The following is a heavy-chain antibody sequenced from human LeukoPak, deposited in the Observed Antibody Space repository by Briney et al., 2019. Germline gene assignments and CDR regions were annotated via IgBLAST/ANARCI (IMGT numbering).Heavy chain of an antibody. D-gene: IGHD5-18*01. Sequence: PGGSLRLSCAASGLTFSSYAMSWVRQAPGKGLEWVSAISGSGGSTYYADSVKGRFTISRDNSKNTLYLQMNSLRAEDTAVYYCAKDLFAGTAMVSRDGYFDYWGQGTLVTVSS. CDR3: AKDLFAGTAMVSRDGYFDY. CDR2: ISGSGGST. V-gene: IGHV3-23*01. CDR1: GLTFSSYA. J-gene: IGHJ4*02.